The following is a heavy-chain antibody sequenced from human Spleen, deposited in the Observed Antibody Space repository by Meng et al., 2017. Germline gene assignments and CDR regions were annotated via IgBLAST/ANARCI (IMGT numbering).Heavy chain of an antibody. J-gene: IGHJ3*02. CDR1: GFTFDNYA. Sequence: SLKISCAASGFTFDNYAMHWVRQVSGKGLEWVSGISWNSDTIGFADSVKGRFTISRDSAKNSLYLQMNSLRVEDTALYYCAKAQPPGSYLNGFDIWGQGTLVTVSS. V-gene: IGHV3-9*01. CDR3: AKAQPPGSYLNGFDI. D-gene: IGHD1-26*01. CDR2: ISWNSDTI.